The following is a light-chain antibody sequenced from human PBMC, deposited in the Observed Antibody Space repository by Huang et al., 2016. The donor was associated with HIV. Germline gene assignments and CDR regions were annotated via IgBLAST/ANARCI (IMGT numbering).Light chain of an antibody. Sequence: DIQMTQSPSSLSASVGDRVTITCRASQSISSYLNWYQQKPGKAPKLLIYAASSLQSGVPSRFSGRGSGTDFTLTISSLQPEDFATYYCQQSYSTPPWTFGQWTKVEIK. V-gene: IGKV1-39*01. CDR3: QQSYSTPPWT. J-gene: IGKJ1*01. CDR1: QSISSY. CDR2: AAS.